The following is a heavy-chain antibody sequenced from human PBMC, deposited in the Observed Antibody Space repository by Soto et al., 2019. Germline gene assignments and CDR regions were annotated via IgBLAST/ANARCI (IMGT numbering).Heavy chain of an antibody. CDR2: INSDGSST. J-gene: IGHJ5*02. CDR1: GFTFSSYW. V-gene: IGHV3-74*01. CDR3: QRDSHSRFYA. Sequence: GVSLRLSCASAGFTFSSYWMHWVRQAPGQGLVWVSRINSDGSSTSYADSVKGRFTISRDNAKNTLYLQMNSMRAEDTAVYGCQRDSHSRFYAWGQGTLV.